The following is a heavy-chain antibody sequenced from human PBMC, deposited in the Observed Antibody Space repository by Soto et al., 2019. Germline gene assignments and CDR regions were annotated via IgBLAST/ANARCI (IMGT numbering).Heavy chain of an antibody. CDR3: ERGMGYFDY. CDR2: IYYSGST. J-gene: IGHJ4*02. D-gene: IGHD2-8*01. Sequence: PSETLSLTCTVSGGSISSYYWSWIRQPPGKGLEWIGYIYYSGSTNYNPSLKSRVTISVDTSKNQFSLKLSSVTAADTAVYYCERGMGYFDYWGQGTLVTVSS. V-gene: IGHV4-59*01. CDR1: GGSISSYY.